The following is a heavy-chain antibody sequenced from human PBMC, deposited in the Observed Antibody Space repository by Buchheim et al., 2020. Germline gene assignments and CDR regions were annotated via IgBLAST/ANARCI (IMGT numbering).Heavy chain of an antibody. CDR2: INSDGSST. J-gene: IGHJ4*02. CDR1: GFTFSNYW. D-gene: IGHD1-26*01. CDR3: SRGGPAWEGALYYFDH. V-gene: IGHV3-74*01. Sequence: EVQLVESGGGLVQPGGSLRLSCAASGFTFSNYWMHWVRQAPGKGLVWVSRINSDGSSTNFADSVKGRFTISRDNAKNTLHLQMNSLRAEDTAVYYCSRGGPAWEGALYYFDHWGQGTL.